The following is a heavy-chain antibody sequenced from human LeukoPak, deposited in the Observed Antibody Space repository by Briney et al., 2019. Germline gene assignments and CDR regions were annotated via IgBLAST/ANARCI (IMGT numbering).Heavy chain of an antibody. Sequence: PGGSLRLSCAASGFTFSTYAMSWVRQAPGKGLEWVANIKQDGSEKYYVDSVKGRFTISRDNAKNSLYLQMNSLRAEDTAVYYCARDLPFYYDSSGYPDYWGQGTLVTVSS. CDR3: ARDLPFYYDSSGYPDY. J-gene: IGHJ4*02. D-gene: IGHD3-22*01. V-gene: IGHV3-7*01. CDR1: GFTFSTYA. CDR2: IKQDGSEK.